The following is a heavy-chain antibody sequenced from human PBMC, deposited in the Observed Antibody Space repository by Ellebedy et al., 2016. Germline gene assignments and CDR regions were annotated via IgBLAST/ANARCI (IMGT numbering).Heavy chain of an antibody. V-gene: IGHV3-7*03. J-gene: IGHJ4*02. D-gene: IGHD5-12*01. CDR1: GFTFSNYW. CDR2: MKQDGSEE. Sequence: GGSLRLSCAASGFTFSNYWMTWVRQAPGRGLEWVANMKQDGSEEYYVDSVKGRFIISRDNAKNSLYLQMKSLRAEDPAMYYCARDLGHSGYDLFDSWGQGTLVTVS. CDR3: ARDLGHSGYDLFDS.